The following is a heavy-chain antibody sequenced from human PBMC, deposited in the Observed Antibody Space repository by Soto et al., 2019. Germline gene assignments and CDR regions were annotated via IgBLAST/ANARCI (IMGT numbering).Heavy chain of an antibody. CDR2: IYYSGNT. J-gene: IGHJ4*02. Sequence: ETLSLTCTVSGGSISSTIYYWGWIRQPPGKGLEWIESIYYSGNTYYNPSLRGRVTMSVDTSKNQFSLKLSSVTAADTAVYYCASGWLRFDYWGQETLVTVSS. V-gene: IGHV4-39*01. D-gene: IGHD5-12*01. CDR3: ASGWLRFDY. CDR1: GGSISSTIYY.